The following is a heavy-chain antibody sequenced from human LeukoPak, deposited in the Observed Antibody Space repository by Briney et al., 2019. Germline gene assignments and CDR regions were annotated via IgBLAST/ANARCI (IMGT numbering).Heavy chain of an antibody. D-gene: IGHD3-16*01. CDR2: ITPYNGNT. J-gene: IGHJ6*02. CDR1: GYTFTSYG. CDR3: ARGLGATARGMDV. Sequence: ASVKVSCKASGYTFTSYGISWVRQAPGQGLEWTGWITPYNGNTNYAQKFQGRVTMTTDTSTNTAYMELRSLRSDDTAVYYCARGLGATARGMDVWGQGTTVSVSS. V-gene: IGHV1-18*01.